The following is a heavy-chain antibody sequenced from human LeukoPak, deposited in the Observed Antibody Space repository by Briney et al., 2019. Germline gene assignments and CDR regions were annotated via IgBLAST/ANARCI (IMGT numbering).Heavy chain of an antibody. CDR3: AREHLAVPRRGAWYAFDI. CDR1: GFTFSSYG. D-gene: IGHD6-19*01. J-gene: IGHJ3*02. CDR2: IRYDGSNK. Sequence: PGGSLRLSCAASGFTFSSYGMHWVRQAPGKGLEWVAFIRYDGSNKYYADSVKGRFTISRDNSKNTLYLQINSLRAEDTAVYYCAREHLAVPRRGAWYAFDIWGQGTMVTVSS. V-gene: IGHV3-30*02.